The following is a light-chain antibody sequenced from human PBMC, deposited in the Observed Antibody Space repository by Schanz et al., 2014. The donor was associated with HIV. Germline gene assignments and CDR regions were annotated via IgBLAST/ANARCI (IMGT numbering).Light chain of an antibody. CDR1: SSDVGGHNY. Sequence: QSVLTQPASVSGSPGQSITISCTGVSSDVGGHNYVSWYQQQPGKAPKLIIYDVDYRPSGVSNRFSGSKSGNTASLTISGLQAEDEADYYCSSYTVISTGVFGTGTKLTVL. CDR3: SSYTVISTGV. V-gene: IGLV2-14*01. CDR2: DVD. J-gene: IGLJ1*01.